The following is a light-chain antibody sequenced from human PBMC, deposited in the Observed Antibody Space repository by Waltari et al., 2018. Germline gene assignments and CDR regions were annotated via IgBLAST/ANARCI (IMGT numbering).Light chain of an antibody. CDR2: DAS. CDR1: QSVSRT. CDR3: KKYGTRPAT. V-gene: IGKV3-20*01. J-gene: IGKJ1*01. Sequence: EIVLTQSPGTLSLSPGERATLSCRASQSVSRTLAWYQQKPGQAPRLLIYDASIRATGIPDRFSGSGSGTDFSLTISRLEPEDFGVYYCKKYGTRPATFGQGTKVESK.